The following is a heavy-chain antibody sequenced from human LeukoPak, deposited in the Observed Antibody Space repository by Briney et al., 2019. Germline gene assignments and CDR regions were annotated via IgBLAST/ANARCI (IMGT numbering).Heavy chain of an antibody. CDR3: ARFVVTHLRPHRAEYFQH. CDR1: GGSFSGYY. D-gene: IGHD4-23*01. V-gene: IGHV4-34*01. CDR2: INHSDTT. J-gene: IGHJ1*01. Sequence: SETLSFTCAVYGGSFSGYYWSWIGQRPGKGREWSGEINHSDTTNYNPSLKSPANTSVDTSKKEFSRQLSSVTAADTAVYYCARFVVTHLRPHRAEYFQHGGQGTLVTVSA.